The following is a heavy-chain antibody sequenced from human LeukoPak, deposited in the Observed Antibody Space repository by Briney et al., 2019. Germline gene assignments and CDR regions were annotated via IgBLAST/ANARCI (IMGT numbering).Heavy chain of an antibody. V-gene: IGHV4-4*07. CDR1: GGSISSYY. CDR2: IYISGST. CDR3: ARGATMHYHYYMDV. Sequence: SETLSLTCTVSGGSISSYYWSWIRQPAGKGLEWTGRIYISGSTNYNPSLKSRVTMSADTSKNQFSLNLSSVTAADTAVYYCARGATMHYHYYMDVWGKGTTVTVSS. J-gene: IGHJ6*03. D-gene: IGHD5-24*01.